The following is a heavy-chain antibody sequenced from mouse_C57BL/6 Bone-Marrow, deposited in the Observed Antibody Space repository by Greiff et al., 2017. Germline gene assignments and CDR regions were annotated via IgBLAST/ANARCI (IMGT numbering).Heavy chain of an antibody. CDR2: IGPGSGST. V-gene: IGHV1-77*01. CDR1: GYTFTDYY. CDR3: ARSGSNYWFAY. J-gene: IGHJ3*01. Sequence: QVQLQQSGAELVKPGASVTISCKASGYTFTDYYINWVQQRPGQGLEWIGKIGPGSGSTYYNETFKGKATLTADKSSSTAYMQISSQTSEDSAVYFCARSGSNYWFAYWGQGTLVTVSA. D-gene: IGHD2-5*01.